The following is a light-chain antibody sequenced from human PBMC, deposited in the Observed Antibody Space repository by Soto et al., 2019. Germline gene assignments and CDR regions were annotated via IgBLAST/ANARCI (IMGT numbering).Light chain of an antibody. J-gene: IGKJ2*01. CDR2: DVS. CDR1: QSVSGY. CDR3: HQRSDWPIT. Sequence: EIVLTQSPATLFLSPGERATLFCSASQSVSGYLAWYQQKPGQAPRLVIHDVSRRAPDIPARFSGRGSGTDFTLTISSLEPEDFAVYYCHQRSDWPITFGQGTKLQ. V-gene: IGKV3-11*01.